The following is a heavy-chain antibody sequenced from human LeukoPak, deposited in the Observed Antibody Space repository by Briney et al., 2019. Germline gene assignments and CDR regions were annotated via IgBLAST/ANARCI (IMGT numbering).Heavy chain of an antibody. CDR2: IYYSGST. J-gene: IGHJ4*02. D-gene: IGHD3-3*01. CDR1: GGSISSSSYY. V-gene: IGHV4-39*07. CDR3: ARNSDCWSGYYTLDY. Sequence: PSETLSLTCTVSGGSISSSSYYWGWIRQPPGKGLEWIGSIYYSGSTYYNPSLKSRVTISVDTSKNQFSLKLSSVTAAHTAVYYCARNSDCWSGYYTLDYWGQGTLVTVSS.